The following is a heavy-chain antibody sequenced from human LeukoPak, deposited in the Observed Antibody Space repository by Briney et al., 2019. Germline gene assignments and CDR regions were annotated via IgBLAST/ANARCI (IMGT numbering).Heavy chain of an antibody. Sequence: GGSLRLSCAASGFTFSDYYMSWIRQAPGKGLEWISYISSGSSYTNHADSVKGRFTIYRDNVKNSLYLLMSSLRAEDTAVYYCARMAGNAAMVTWFDYWGQGTLVTVSS. V-gene: IGHV3-11*06. CDR1: GFTFSDYY. D-gene: IGHD5-18*01. CDR2: ISSGSSYT. J-gene: IGHJ4*02. CDR3: ARMAGNAAMVTWFDY.